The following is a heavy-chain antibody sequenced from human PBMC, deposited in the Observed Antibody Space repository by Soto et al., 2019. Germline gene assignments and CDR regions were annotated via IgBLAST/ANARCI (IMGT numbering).Heavy chain of an antibody. J-gene: IGHJ4*02. Sequence: TLSLPFAVSGGSISSGGYSWSWIRQPPGKGLEWIGYIYHSGSTYYNPSLKSRVTISVDRSKNQFHLKLSSVTAADTAVYYCARVPGRWGQGTLVTVSS. CDR1: GGSISSGGYS. D-gene: IGHD2-2*01. CDR2: IYHSGST. CDR3: ARVPGR. V-gene: IGHV4-30-2*01.